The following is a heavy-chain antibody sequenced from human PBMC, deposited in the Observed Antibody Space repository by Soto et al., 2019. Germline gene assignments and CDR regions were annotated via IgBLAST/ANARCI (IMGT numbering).Heavy chain of an antibody. J-gene: IGHJ4*02. V-gene: IGHV1-69*13. CDR2: IIPIFGTA. Sequence: ASVKVSCKASGGTFSSYAISWVRQAPGQGLEWMGGIIPIFGTANYAQKFQGRVTITADESTSTAYMELSSLRSEDTAVYYCARGHEYGYRGYDSPYYFDYGAQGPLVTVSS. D-gene: IGHD5-12*01. CDR3: ARGHEYGYRGYDSPYYFDY. CDR1: GGTFSSYA.